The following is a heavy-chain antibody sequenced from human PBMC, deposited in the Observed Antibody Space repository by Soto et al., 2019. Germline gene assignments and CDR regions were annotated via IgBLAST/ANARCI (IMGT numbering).Heavy chain of an antibody. Sequence: GGSLRLSCVASGFTFSDHYMTWIRQAPGKGLEWLSYISTSSSYTNYADSVKGRFTTSRDNAMNSLYLQMNSLRAEDTAVYYCARLRLTGYFDYWGQGTLVTVSS. J-gene: IGHJ4*02. V-gene: IGHV3-11*03. CDR2: ISTSSSYT. CDR3: ARLRLTGYFDY. CDR1: GFTFSDHY.